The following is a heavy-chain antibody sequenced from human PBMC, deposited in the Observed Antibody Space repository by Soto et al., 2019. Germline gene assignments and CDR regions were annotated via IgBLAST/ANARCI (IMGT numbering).Heavy chain of an antibody. CDR2: IYYSGST. CDR3: ARAHCSSTSCYTGWNLFDP. CDR1: GGSISSGGYY. D-gene: IGHD2-2*02. Sequence: KPSETLSLTCTVSGGSISSGGYYWSWIRQHPGKGLEWIGYIYYSGSTYYNPYLKSRVTISVDTSKNQFSLKLSSVTAADTAVYYCARAHCSSTSCYTGWNLFDPWGQGTLDTVSS. V-gene: IGHV4-31*03. J-gene: IGHJ5*02.